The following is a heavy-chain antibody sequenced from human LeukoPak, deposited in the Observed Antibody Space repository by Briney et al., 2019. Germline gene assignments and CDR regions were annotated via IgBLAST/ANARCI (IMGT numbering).Heavy chain of an antibody. D-gene: IGHD3-10*02. CDR3: AELGITMIGGV. CDR2: LSSRSRYI. Sequence: GGSLRLSCAASGFTFSSYGMSWVRQAPGKGLEWVSSLSSRSRYIYYADSLKGRFTISRDNAKNSLYLQMNSLRAEDTAVYYCAELGITMIGGVWGKGTTVTISS. V-gene: IGHV3-21*01. CDR1: GFTFSSYG. J-gene: IGHJ6*04.